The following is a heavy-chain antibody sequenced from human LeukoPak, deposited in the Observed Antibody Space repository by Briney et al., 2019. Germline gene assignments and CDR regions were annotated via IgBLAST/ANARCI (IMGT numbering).Heavy chain of an antibody. CDR2: IYYSGST. V-gene: IGHV4-39*01. J-gene: IGHJ4*02. CDR3: AGHESGNCFVY. Sequence: PSETLSLTCTVSGGSISSSSSYWGCIRQPPGKGLEWIGSIYYSGSTYYNPSLRSRVNISADTSKNQFSLQLNSVTAADTAVYYCAGHESGNCFVYWGQGTLVTVSS. CDR1: GGSISSSSSY. D-gene: IGHD1-1*01.